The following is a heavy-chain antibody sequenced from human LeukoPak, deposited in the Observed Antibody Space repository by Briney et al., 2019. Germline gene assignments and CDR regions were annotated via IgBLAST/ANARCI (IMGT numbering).Heavy chain of an antibody. CDR3: ASKLLPAAEQGLAY. CDR1: GVNFNDAW. V-gene: IGHV3-15*01. CDR2: LKSKGSGGTT. J-gene: IGHJ4*02. Sequence: GGSLRLSCAASGVNFNDAWMGWVRQAPGKGRGWVGGLKSKGSGGTTDYSAPVKGRFTISRDDSEKTLYLQMNSLKIEDTAVYYCASKLLPAAEQGLAYWGQGTLVTVSS. D-gene: IGHD2-2*01.